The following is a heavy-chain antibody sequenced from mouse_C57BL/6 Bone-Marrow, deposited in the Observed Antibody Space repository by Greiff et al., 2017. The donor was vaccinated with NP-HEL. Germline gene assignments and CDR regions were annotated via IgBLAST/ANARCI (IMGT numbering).Heavy chain of an antibody. V-gene: IGHV12-3*01. J-gene: IGHJ2*01. CDR1: GFPITSGYY. Sequence: VQLVESGPGLVKPSQSLFLTCSITGFPITSGYYWIWIRQSPAKPLEWMGYITHSGETFYNPSLQSPISITRETSKNQFFLQLNSVTTEDTAMYYCAGDRYGNYYFDYWGQGTTLTVSS. D-gene: IGHD2-1*01. CDR2: ITHSGET. CDR3: AGDRYGNYYFDY.